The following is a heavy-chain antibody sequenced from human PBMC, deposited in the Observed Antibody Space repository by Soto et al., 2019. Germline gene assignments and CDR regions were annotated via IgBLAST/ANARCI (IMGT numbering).Heavy chain of an antibody. CDR1: GFSLSSYGMG. CDR2: IYWDDDK. V-gene: IGHV2-5*02. CDR3: AHAGDYDLLTFDH. D-gene: IGHD4-17*01. J-gene: IGHJ4*02. Sequence: KASGPTLVRPAQTLTLTCGFSGFSLSSYGMGVAWIRQPPGKALEWLALIYWDDDKRYSPSLKDRLAISKDTSSNQVVLTITNMDPGDTATYFCAHAGDYDLLTFDHWGPGTLVTVSS.